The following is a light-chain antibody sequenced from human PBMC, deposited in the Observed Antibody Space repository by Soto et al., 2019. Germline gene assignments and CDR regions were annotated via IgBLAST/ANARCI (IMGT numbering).Light chain of an antibody. CDR1: QSVSNSY. Sequence: ETVLTQSPGTLSLSPGERATISCRASQSVSNSYLAWFQQKPGQSPRLLIYSASGRATGIPDRFSGSGSGTDFTLTISRLEPEDFAVYYCQQYGSSWTFGQGTKVDIK. J-gene: IGKJ1*01. CDR2: SAS. CDR3: QQYGSSWT. V-gene: IGKV3-20*01.